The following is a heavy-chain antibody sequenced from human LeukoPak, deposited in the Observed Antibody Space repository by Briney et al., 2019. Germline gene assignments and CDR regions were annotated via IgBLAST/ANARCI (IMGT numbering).Heavy chain of an antibody. CDR3: ARDLSATWYSLAY. J-gene: IGHJ4*02. D-gene: IGHD2-15*01. CDR2: INWDGENT. CDR1: GLNFRDYG. V-gene: IGHV3-20*04. Sequence: GGSLGLSCSGSGLNFRDYGLSWVRQAPGKGLEWVSGINWDGENTAYADSVKGRFTISRDNADNAVYLQMDSLRVEDTALYYCARDLSATWYSLAYWGRGTLVTVSS.